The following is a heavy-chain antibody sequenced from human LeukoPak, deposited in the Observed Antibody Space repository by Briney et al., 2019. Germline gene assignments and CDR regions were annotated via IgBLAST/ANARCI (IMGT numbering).Heavy chain of an antibody. CDR2: IDTGGST. V-gene: IGHV3-53*01. CDR3: AKDLSGCGSDCGQSV. D-gene: IGHD2-21*02. J-gene: IGHJ4*02. CDR1: GFTVSGNY. Sequence: GGSLRLSCAASGFTVSGNYMSWVRQAPGKGLEWVSLIDTGGSTYYAGSVRGRFTISRDNSKNTLYLQMNSLRAEDTAVYYCAKDLSGCGSDCGQSVWGQGTLVTVSS.